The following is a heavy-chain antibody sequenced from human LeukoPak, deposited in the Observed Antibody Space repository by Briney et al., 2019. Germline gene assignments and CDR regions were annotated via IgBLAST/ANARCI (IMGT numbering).Heavy chain of an antibody. CDR1: GASINSHY. J-gene: IGHJ4*02. Sequence: SETLSLTCTVSGASINSHYWSWIRQPAGKGLEWIGRIYISGSTNYNPSLNSRVTTSIDTSMNQLSLTLVSVTAADTAVYFCARHHDGGPKLRLDFWGLGVLVTVSS. CDR2: IYISGST. D-gene: IGHD2-15*01. CDR3: ARHHDGGPKLRLDF. V-gene: IGHV4-4*07.